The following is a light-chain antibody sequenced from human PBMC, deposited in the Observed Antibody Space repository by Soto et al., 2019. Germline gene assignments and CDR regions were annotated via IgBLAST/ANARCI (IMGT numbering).Light chain of an antibody. CDR1: SSDVGGYNH. CDR3: SSFATTDTPVV. Sequence: QSALTQPASVSGSPGQSITISCTGTSSDVGGYNHVSWYQQHPGEAPKLMIYDVSSRPSGVSNRFSGSKAADTASLTISGLQAEDEADYYCSSFATTDTPVVFGGGTKVTVL. CDR2: DVS. J-gene: IGLJ2*01. V-gene: IGLV2-14*03.